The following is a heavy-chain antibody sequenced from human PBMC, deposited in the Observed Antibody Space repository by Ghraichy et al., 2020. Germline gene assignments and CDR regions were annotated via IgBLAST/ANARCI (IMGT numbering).Heavy chain of an antibody. CDR2: IKQDGSKI. CDR1: GFTFSSYW. V-gene: IGHV3-7*01. J-gene: IGHJ6*02. CDR3: ARDQGDFAMALYYYGMDV. D-gene: IGHD3-16*01. Sequence: LTCVASGFTFSSYWMSWVRQAPGKGLEWVANIKQDGSKIYYVDSVKGRFIISRDNAKNSLYLQMNSLRAEDTAVYYCARDQGDFAMALYYYGMDVWGQGTTVTVSS.